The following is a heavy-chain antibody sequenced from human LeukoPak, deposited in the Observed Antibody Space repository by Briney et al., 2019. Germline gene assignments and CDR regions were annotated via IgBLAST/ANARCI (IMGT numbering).Heavy chain of an antibody. CDR1: GYSNSSGYN. CDR2: THHNGPT. V-gene: IGHV4-38-2*02. CDR3: AREQWGSTFPDY. J-gene: IGHJ4*02. Sequence: ASETLSLXCSVSGYSNSSGYNWGWIRQPPGKGPEWIGSTHHNGPTFYHPSLKSRVTISVDTSLNQVSLNLNSVTAADTAVYYCAREQWGSTFPDYWGRGVLVIVSS. D-gene: IGHD1-26*01.